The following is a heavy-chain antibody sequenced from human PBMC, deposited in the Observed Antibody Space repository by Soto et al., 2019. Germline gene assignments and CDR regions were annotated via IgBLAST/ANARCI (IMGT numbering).Heavy chain of an antibody. J-gene: IGHJ4*02. Sequence: PGGSLRLSCAASGFTFSSYAMSWVRQAPGKGLEWVSAISGSGGSTYYADSVKGRFTISRDNSKNTLYLQMNSLRAEDTAVYYCAKDGPQAEMATIRFDYWGQGTLVTVSS. D-gene: IGHD5-12*01. CDR1: GFTFSSYA. CDR2: ISGSGGST. CDR3: AKDGPQAEMATIRFDY. V-gene: IGHV3-23*01.